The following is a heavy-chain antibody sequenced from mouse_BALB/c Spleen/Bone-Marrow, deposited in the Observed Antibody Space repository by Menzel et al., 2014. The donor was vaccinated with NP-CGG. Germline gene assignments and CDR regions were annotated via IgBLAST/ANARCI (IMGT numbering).Heavy chain of an antibody. D-gene: IGHD2-1*01. Sequence: QVQLQQSGPELVKPGASVKISCKASGYAFSSSWMNWVKQRPGQGLEWIGRIYPGDGDTNYNGKFKGKATLTADKSSSTAYMQLSSLTSVDSAVYFCLRGGNYRFDYWGQGTTLTVSS. CDR3: LRGGNYRFDY. J-gene: IGHJ2*01. CDR1: GYAFSSSW. CDR2: IYPGDGDT. V-gene: IGHV1-82*01.